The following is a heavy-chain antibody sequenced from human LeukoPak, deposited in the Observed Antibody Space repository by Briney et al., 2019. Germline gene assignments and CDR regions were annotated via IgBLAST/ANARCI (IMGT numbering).Heavy chain of an antibody. J-gene: IGHJ4*02. Sequence: GGSLRLSCAASGFTFSSYWMSWVRQAPGKGLEWVANIKLDGSEKYYVDSVQGRFTISRDNAKNSLYLQMNSLRAEDTAVYYCATLINSGYYWLFDCWGQGTLVTVSS. CDR3: ATLINSGYYWLFDC. D-gene: IGHD3-22*01. V-gene: IGHV3-7*02. CDR1: GFTFSSYW. CDR2: IKLDGSEK.